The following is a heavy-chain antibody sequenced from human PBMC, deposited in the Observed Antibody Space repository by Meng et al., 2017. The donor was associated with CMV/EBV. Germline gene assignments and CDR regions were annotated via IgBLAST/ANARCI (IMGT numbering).Heavy chain of an antibody. V-gene: IGHV3-74*01. D-gene: IGHD6-6*01. CDR3: ARDGGVRSSSSSLHYYYGMDV. CDR2: INSDGSST. J-gene: IGHJ6*02. Sequence: RGSLRLSCAASGFTFSSYWMHWVRQAPGKGLVWVSRINSDGSSTSYADSVKGRFTISRDNAKNTLYLQMNSLRAEDTAVYYCARDGGVRSSSSSLHYYYGMDVWGQGTTVTVSS. CDR1: GFTFSSYW.